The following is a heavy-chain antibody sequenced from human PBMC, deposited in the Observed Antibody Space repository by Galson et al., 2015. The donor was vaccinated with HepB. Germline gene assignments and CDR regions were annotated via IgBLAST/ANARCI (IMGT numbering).Heavy chain of an antibody. V-gene: IGHV4-59*02. D-gene: IGHD2-2*01. Sequence: ETLSLTCTVSGGAVSIKQRTWIRQPPGKGLEWVGYINSRGSTDYNPSLKSRVSISVDTSKKQFSLRLSSVTAADTAVYYCARERVGGDFDHWGQGTPVTVSS. J-gene: IGHJ4*02. CDR1: GGAVSIKQ. CDR3: ARERVGGDFDH. CDR2: INSRGST.